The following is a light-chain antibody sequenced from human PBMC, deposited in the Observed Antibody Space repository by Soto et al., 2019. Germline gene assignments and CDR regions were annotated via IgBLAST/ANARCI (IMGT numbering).Light chain of an antibody. CDR2: GAS. CDR1: HSVSSY. CDR3: QQYNNWPLT. V-gene: IGKV3-15*01. J-gene: IGKJ4*01. Sequence: GVSQSAATVSVSHGERATLSGRASHSVSSYLAWYQQKPGQAPRLLIYGASTRATGIPARFSGSGSGTEFTLTISSLQSEDFAVYYCQQYNNWPLTFGAGTKADIK.